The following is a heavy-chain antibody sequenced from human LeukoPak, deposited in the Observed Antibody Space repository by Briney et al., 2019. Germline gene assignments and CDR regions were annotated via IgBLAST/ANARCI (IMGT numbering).Heavy chain of an antibody. CDR3: ARGDYSYYFDY. J-gene: IGHJ4*02. CDR1: GYRFTTNW. V-gene: IGHV5-51*01. CDR2: IYPGDSDT. Sequence: GESLKISCMASGYRFTTNWIGWVRQMPGKGLEWMGIIYPGDSDTRYSPSFQGQVTISADKSISTAYLKWSSLKASDTAMYYCARGDYSYYFDYWGQGTLVTVSS. D-gene: IGHD4-11*01.